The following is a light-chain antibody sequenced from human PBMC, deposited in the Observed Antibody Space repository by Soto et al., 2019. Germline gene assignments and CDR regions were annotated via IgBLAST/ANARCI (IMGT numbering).Light chain of an antibody. V-gene: IGLV3-21*02. J-gene: IGLJ2*01. CDR1: NIGSKS. CDR2: DDT. Sequence: SYELTQPPSVSVAPGQTARITCGETNIGSKSVHWYQQKPGQAPVVVVYDDTDRPSGIPERFSGSNSGNTATLAISRVEAGDEADYWCQVWDSSSDQTVVFGGGTQLTVL. CDR3: QVWDSSSDQTVV.